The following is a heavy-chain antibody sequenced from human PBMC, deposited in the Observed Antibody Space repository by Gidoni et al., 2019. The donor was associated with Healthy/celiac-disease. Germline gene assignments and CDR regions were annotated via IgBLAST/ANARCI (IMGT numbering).Heavy chain of an antibody. Sequence: QVQLQQWGAGLLKPSETLSLTCAVYGGSFSGYYWSWIRPPPGKGLEWIGEINHSGSTNYNPSLKSRVTISVETSKNQFSRKLSYVTAADTAVYYCARGRNFYYGSGSQPRAFDYWGQGTLVTVSS. J-gene: IGHJ4*02. D-gene: IGHD3-10*01. CDR3: ARGRNFYYGSGSQPRAFDY. V-gene: IGHV4-34*01. CDR1: GGSFSGYY. CDR2: INHSGST.